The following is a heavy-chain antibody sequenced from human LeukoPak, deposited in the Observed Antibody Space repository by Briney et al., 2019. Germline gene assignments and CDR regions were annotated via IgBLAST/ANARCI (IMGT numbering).Heavy chain of an antibody. D-gene: IGHD2-2*01. CDR3: ARDQSFCSSTSCYEGYYYGMDV. Sequence: ASVKVSCKASGYTFTSYAMHWVRQAPGQRLEWMGWINAGNGNTKYSQKFQGRVTITRDTSASTAYMELSSLRSEDTAVYYCARDQSFCSSTSCYEGYYYGMDVWGQGTTVTVSS. J-gene: IGHJ6*02. CDR1: GYTFTSYA. V-gene: IGHV1-3*01. CDR2: INAGNGNT.